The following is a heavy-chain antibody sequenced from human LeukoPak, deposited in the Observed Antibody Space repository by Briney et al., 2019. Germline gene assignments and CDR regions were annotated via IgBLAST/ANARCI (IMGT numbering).Heavy chain of an antibody. CDR3: ARRGYSSTWNVFYLDY. J-gene: IGHJ4*02. CDR1: GYTFIDYG. D-gene: IGHD6-13*01. CDR2: IDAYNGNT. V-gene: IGHV1-18*01. Sequence: ASVKVSCATSGYTFIDYGINWVRQAPGQGLEWMGWIDAYNGNTNYAQKVQDRVTMTTDRSTNTVYMELRSLTSDDTAFYYCARRGYSSTWNVFYLDYWGQGTLVTVSS.